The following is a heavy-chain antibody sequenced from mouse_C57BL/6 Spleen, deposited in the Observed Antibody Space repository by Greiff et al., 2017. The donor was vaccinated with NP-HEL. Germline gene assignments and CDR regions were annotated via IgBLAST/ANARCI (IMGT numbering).Heavy chain of an antibody. D-gene: IGHD2-5*01. CDR1: GYTFTSYW. J-gene: IGHJ2*01. V-gene: IGHV1-52*01. Sequence: VQLQQPGAELVRPGSSVKLSCKASGYTFTSYWMHWVKQRPIQGLEWIGNIDPSDSETHYNQKFKDKATLTVDKSSSTAYMQLSSLTSEDSAVYYFARWAYSNYDFDYWGQGTTLTVSS. CDR3: ARWAYSNYDFDY. CDR2: IDPSDSET.